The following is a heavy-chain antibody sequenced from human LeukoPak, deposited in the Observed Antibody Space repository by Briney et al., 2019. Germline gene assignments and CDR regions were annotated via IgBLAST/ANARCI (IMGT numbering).Heavy chain of an antibody. CDR1: GFTFDDYT. Sequence: EPGGSLRLSCAASGFTFDDYTMHWVRQAPGKGLEWVSLISWDGGSTYYADSVKGRFTISRDNSKNSLCLQMSSLRTEDTALYYCAKAFSSGGLDFDCWGQGTLVTVSS. CDR2: ISWDGGST. V-gene: IGHV3-43*01. J-gene: IGHJ4*02. CDR3: AKAFSSGGLDFDC. D-gene: IGHD6-19*01.